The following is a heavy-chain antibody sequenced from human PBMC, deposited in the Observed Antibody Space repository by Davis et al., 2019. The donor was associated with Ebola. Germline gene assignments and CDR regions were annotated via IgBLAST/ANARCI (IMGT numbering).Heavy chain of an antibody. V-gene: IGHV6-1*01. Sequence: PSETLSLTCAISGDSVSSGGWNWIRQSPSRGLEWLGRTYYNSKWYNDYAMSVKGRITINPDTSKNQLSLQLSSVTPEDTAVYYCARGWLRSKFDYWGRGTLVTVSS. J-gene: IGHJ4*02. D-gene: IGHD5-12*01. CDR2: TYYNSKWYN. CDR3: ARGWLRSKFDY. CDR1: GDSVSSGG.